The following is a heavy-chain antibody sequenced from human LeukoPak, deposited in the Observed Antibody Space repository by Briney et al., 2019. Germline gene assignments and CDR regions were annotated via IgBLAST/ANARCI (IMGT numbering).Heavy chain of an antibody. D-gene: IGHD6-13*01. CDR2: IYYSGSI. J-gene: IGHJ4*02. Sequence: SETLSLTCTVSGGSISSYYWSWIRQPPGRGLEWIGYIYYSGSINYNPSLKSRVTISVDTSKNQFSLKLSSVTAADTAVYYCARWSQQHFDYWGQGTLVTVSS. CDR3: ARWSQQHFDY. V-gene: IGHV4-59*01. CDR1: GGSISSYY.